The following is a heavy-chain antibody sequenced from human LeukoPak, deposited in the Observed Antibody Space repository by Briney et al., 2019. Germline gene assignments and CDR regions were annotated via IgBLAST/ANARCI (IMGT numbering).Heavy chain of an antibody. V-gene: IGHV3-20*04. Sequence: GGSLRLSCAASGFTFDDHGMSWVRQAPGKGLEWVSGIKWDGGRTGYADSVKGRFTISRDNAKNTLYLQMNSLRAEDTAVYYCAKTGSIAVAGTDWGQGTLVTVSS. J-gene: IGHJ4*02. CDR3: AKTGSIAVAGTD. CDR2: IKWDGGRT. CDR1: GFTFDDHG. D-gene: IGHD6-19*01.